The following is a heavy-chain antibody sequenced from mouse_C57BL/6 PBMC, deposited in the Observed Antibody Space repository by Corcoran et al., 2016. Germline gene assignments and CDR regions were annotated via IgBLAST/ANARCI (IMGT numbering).Heavy chain of an antibody. CDR2: ISYDGSN. CDR3: ARGYDYDAGFDY. D-gene: IGHD2-4*01. CDR1: GYSITSGYY. Sequence: DVQLQESGPGLVKPSQSLSLTCSVTGYSITSGYYWNWIRQFPGNKLEWMGYISYDGSNNYNPSLKNRISITRDTSKNQFFLKLNSVTTEDTATYGCARGYDYDAGFDYWGQGTTLTVSS. J-gene: IGHJ2*01. V-gene: IGHV3-6*01.